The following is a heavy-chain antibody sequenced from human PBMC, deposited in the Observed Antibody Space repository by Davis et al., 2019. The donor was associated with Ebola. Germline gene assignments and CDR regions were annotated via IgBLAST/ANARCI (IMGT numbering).Heavy chain of an antibody. CDR2: IYYSGST. CDR1: GGSISSSSYY. CDR3: ARELHGDWFDP. Sequence: SETLSLTCTVSGGSISSSSYYWGWIRQPPGKGLEWIGSIYYSGSTNYNPSLKSRVTISVDTSKNQFSLKLSSVTAADTAVYYCARELHGDWFDPWGQGTLVTVSS. V-gene: IGHV4-39*07. D-gene: IGHD4-17*01. J-gene: IGHJ5*02.